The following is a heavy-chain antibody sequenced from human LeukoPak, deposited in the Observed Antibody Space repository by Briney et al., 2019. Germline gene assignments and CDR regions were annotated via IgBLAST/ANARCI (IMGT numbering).Heavy chain of an antibody. CDR1: TASISSYI. J-gene: IGHJ3*02. D-gene: IGHD6-13*01. CDR3: ARQVYRSPYAFDI. V-gene: IGHV4-59*08. Sequence: SETLSLTCTVSTASISSYIWSWLRQPPGKGLEWIGYVYSSGSTNYNPSLKSRVTISVDTAKNHVSQKLSSLTAADTAMYYCARQVYRSPYAFDIWGQGTVVTVSS. CDR2: VYSSGST.